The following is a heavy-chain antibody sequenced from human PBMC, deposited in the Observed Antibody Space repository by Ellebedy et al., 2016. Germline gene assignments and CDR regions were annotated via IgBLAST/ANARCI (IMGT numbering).Heavy chain of an antibody. CDR1: GFTVTTSY. V-gene: IGHV3-23*01. Sequence: GGSLRLSCAASGFTVTTSYVSWVRQAPGKGLEWVSTLSGSGATTYYADSVKGRFTISRDNSRNTLYLQMNSLRVEDTALYYCVKGASSGSWVTMEYWGQGALVTVSS. CDR3: VKGASSGSWVTMEY. CDR2: LSGSGATT. D-gene: IGHD6-13*01. J-gene: IGHJ4*02.